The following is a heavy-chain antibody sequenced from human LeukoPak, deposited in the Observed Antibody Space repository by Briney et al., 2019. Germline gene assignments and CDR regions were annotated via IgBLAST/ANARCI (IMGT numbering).Heavy chain of an antibody. Sequence: GGSLRLSCAASGFTISSYGMHWVRQAPGKGLEWVAVISYDGSNKYYADSVKGRFTISRDNSKNTLYLQMNSLRAEDTAVYYCAKDGVGATPGDQLFDYWGQGTLVTVSS. J-gene: IGHJ4*02. CDR3: AKDGVGATPGDQLFDY. CDR2: ISYDGSNK. CDR1: GFTISSYG. D-gene: IGHD1-26*01. V-gene: IGHV3-30*18.